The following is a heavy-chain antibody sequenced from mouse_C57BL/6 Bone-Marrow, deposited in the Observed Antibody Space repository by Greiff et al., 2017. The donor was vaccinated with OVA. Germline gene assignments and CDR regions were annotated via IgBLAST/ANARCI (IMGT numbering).Heavy chain of an antibody. Sequence: VQLQQSGTVLARPGASVKMSCKTSGYTFTSYWMHWVKQRPGQGLEWLGAIYPGNSDTSYNQKFKGKAKLTAVTSASTAYMELSSLTNEDSAVYYCTRRGLITTDTFFAYWGQGTLVTVSA. V-gene: IGHV1-5*01. CDR1: GYTFTSYW. D-gene: IGHD1-1*01. CDR3: TRRGLITTDTFFAY. CDR2: IYPGNSDT. J-gene: IGHJ3*01.